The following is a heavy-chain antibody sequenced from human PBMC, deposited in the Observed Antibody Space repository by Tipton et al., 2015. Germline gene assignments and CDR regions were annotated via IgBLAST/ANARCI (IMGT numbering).Heavy chain of an antibody. V-gene: IGHV4-38-2*01. CDR2: ISHSGNT. D-gene: IGHD4-23*01. Sequence: LRLSCAVSAYSISSDYYWGWIRQPPGKGLEWIGSISHSGNTYYNPSLKSRVTTSRDTSKTQFSLKMSSVTASDTAVYYCARARGRHGGLFDSWGQGILVTVSS. J-gene: IGHJ4*02. CDR3: ARARGRHGGLFDS. CDR1: AYSISSDYY.